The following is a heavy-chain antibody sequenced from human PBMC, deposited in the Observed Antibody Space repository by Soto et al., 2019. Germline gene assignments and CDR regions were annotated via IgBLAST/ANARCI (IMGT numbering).Heavy chain of an antibody. CDR2: IYDSGNT. CDR3: ARGQGAAAGHSNFDY. J-gene: IGHJ4*02. CDR1: GGSISGTTYS. V-gene: IGHV4-30-2*01. Sequence: SETLSLTCTVSGGSISGTTYSWSWIRQPPGKGLEWIGYIYDSGNTYYNPSLKSQFSISVDRSKNQFSLKLSSVTAADTAVYYCARGQGAAAGHSNFDYWGQGALVTVSS. D-gene: IGHD6-13*01.